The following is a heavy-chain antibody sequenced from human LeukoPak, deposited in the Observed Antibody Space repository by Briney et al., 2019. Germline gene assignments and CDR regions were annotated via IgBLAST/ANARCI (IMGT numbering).Heavy chain of an antibody. Sequence: SETLSLTCTVSGGSISSYYWSWIRQPPGKGLEWTGYIYYSGSTNYNPSLKSRVTISVDMSKNQFSLKLSSVTAADTAVYYCARGVSYHYDRSGSYYFDYWGQGTLVTVSS. V-gene: IGHV4-59*01. CDR3: ARGVSYHYDRSGSYYFDY. CDR1: GGSISSYY. D-gene: IGHD3-22*01. J-gene: IGHJ4*02. CDR2: IYYSGST.